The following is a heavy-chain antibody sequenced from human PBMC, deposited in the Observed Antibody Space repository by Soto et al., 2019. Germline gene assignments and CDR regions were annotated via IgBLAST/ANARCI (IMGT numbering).Heavy chain of an antibody. V-gene: IGHV3-72*01. D-gene: IGHD5-12*01. J-gene: IGHJ4*02. CDR3: ARGVVSTGYCDY. Sequence: EVQLAESGGGLVQPGGSLRLSCAASGFTFSDHYMDWVRQAPGKGLGWVGRSRDKVHSHTTEYAASVKGRFTISRGDSENSLYLQMNSLKTEDTAVYYCARGVVSTGYCDYWGQGTLVTVSS. CDR1: GFTFSDHY. CDR2: SRDKVHSHTT.